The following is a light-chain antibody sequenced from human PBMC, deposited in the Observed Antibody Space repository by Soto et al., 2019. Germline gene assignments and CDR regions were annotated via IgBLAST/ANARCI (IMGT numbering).Light chain of an antibody. CDR3: QQRSNWPPIT. CDR2: GAS. Sequence: EILMTQSPATLSVSPGERATLSCRASQSVSSNLAWYQQKPGQASRLLIYGASNRATGIPDRFSGSGSGTDFTLTISSLEPEDFAVYYCQQRSNWPPITFGQGTRLE. J-gene: IGKJ5*01. V-gene: IGKV3-11*01. CDR1: QSVSSN.